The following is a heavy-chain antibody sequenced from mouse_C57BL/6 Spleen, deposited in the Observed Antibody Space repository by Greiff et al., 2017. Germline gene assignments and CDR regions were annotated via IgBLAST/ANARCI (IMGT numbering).Heavy chain of an antibody. D-gene: IGHD1-1*01. Sequence: EVQLVESGGGLVQPGGSLSLSCAASGFTFTDYYMSWVRQPPGKALEWLGFIRNKANGYTTEYSASVKGRFTISRDNSQSILYLQMNALRTEDSATAYCARYPLFIGYFDVWGTGTTVTVSS. CDR1: GFTFTDYY. CDR3: ARYPLFIGYFDV. CDR2: IRNKANGYTT. V-gene: IGHV7-3*01. J-gene: IGHJ1*03.